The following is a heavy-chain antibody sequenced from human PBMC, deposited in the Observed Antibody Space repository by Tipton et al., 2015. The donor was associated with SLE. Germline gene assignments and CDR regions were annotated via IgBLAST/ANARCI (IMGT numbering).Heavy chain of an antibody. CDR2: VYYTGST. CDR3: ARVGDTYYDFWSGYRRSYYYGMYV. J-gene: IGHJ6*02. V-gene: IGHV4-39*01. CDR1: GASISSNNYF. D-gene: IGHD3-3*01. Sequence: TLSLTCTVSGASISSNNYFWGWVRQPPGKGLEWIGNVYYTGSTYYNPSLKSRVTISVDTSKNQFSLKLSSVAAADTAVYYCARVGDTYYDFWSGYRRSYYYGMYVWGQGTTVTVSS.